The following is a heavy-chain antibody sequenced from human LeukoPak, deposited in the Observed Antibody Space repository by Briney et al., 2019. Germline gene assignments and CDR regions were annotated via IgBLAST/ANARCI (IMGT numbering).Heavy chain of an antibody. Sequence: QPGGSLRLSCAASGFTFSSYWMSWVRQAPGKGLEWVANIKQDGSEKYYVDSVKGRFTISRDNAKNSLYLQMNSLRAEDTAVYYCARDLQIVVVITTFAFDIWGQGTMVTVSS. D-gene: IGHD3-22*01. CDR3: ARDLQIVVVITTFAFDI. CDR2: IKQDGSEK. J-gene: IGHJ3*02. CDR1: GFTFSSYW. V-gene: IGHV3-7*01.